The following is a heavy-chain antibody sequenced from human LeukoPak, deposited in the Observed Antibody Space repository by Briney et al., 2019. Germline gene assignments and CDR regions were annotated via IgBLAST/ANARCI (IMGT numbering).Heavy chain of an antibody. CDR2: ISSSSSYI. J-gene: IGHJ4*02. CDR1: GFTFSSYS. CDR3: AREMRGYSYGSADY. D-gene: IGHD5-18*01. V-gene: IGHV3-21*01. Sequence: GGSLRLSCAASGFTFSSYSMNWVRQAPGKGLEWVSSISSSSSYIYCADSVKGRFTISRDNAKNSLYLQMNSLRAEDTAVYYCAREMRGYSYGSADYWGQGTLVTVSS.